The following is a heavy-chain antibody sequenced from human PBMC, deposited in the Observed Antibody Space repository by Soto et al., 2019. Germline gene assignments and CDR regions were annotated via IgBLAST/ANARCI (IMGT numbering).Heavy chain of an antibody. V-gene: IGHV1-18*01. Sequence: QVQLVQSGAEVKKPGASVKVSCKASGYTFTSYGISWVRQAPGQGLEWMGWISAYNGNTNYAQKLQGRVTMTTDISTSTAYMELRSLRSDDTAVYYCARDNVDYYDSSGKPLLDYWGQGTLVTVSS. CDR1: GYTFTSYG. D-gene: IGHD3-22*01. J-gene: IGHJ4*02. CDR3: ARDNVDYYDSSGKPLLDY. CDR2: ISAYNGNT.